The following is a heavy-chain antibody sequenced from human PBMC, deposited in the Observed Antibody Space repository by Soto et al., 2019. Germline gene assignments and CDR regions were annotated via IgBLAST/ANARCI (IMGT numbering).Heavy chain of an antibody. CDR3: ASHSSSSPYYYYGMDV. Sequence: SETLSLTCAVYGGSFSGYYWSWIRQPPGKGLEWIGEINHSGSTNYNPSLKSRVTISVDTSKNQFSLKLSSVTAADTAVYYCASHSSSSPYYYYGMDVWGQGTTVTVSS. CDR2: INHSGST. V-gene: IGHV4-34*01. D-gene: IGHD6-13*01. CDR1: GGSFSGYY. J-gene: IGHJ6*02.